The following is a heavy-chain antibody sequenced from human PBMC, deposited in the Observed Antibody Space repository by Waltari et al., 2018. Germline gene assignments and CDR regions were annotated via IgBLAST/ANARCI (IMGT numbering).Heavy chain of an antibody. D-gene: IGHD3-10*01. Sequence: QVQLQESGPGLVKPSETLSLTCNVYGVSMGGHYRVWIRQPPGKGLAWGGDVHHSGKSNNNPSLKSRVSMSIDTSNNQFSLSLTSLTAADTAVYYCAREGDGDKGSAFDIWGHGTMVTVSS. CDR2: VHHSGKS. CDR1: GVSMGGHY. J-gene: IGHJ3*02. CDR3: AREGDGDKGSAFDI. V-gene: IGHV4-59*11.